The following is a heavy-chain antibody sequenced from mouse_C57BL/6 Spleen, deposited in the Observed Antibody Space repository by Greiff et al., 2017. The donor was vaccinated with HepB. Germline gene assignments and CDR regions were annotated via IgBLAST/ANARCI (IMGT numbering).Heavy chain of an antibody. CDR3: ARLTTVVGDWYFDV. J-gene: IGHJ1*03. Sequence: QVQLQQPGAELVTPGASVKLSCKASGYTFTSYWMHWVKQRPGRGLEWLGRIDPTSGGTKYNEKFKSKATLTVDKPSSTAYRQLSSLTSEDSAVYYGARLTTVVGDWYFDVWGTGTTVTVSS. CDR2: IDPTSGGT. CDR1: GYTFTSYW. D-gene: IGHD1-1*01. V-gene: IGHV1-72*01.